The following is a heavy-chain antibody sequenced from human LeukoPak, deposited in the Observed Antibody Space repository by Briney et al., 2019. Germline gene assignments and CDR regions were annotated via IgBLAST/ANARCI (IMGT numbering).Heavy chain of an antibody. CDR1: GFTFSSYA. J-gene: IGHJ4*02. V-gene: IGHV3-23*01. Sequence: GGSLRLSCAASGFTFSSYAMSWVRQAPGKGLEWVSAISGSGGSTYYADSVKGRFTISRDNSKNTLYLQMNSLRAEGTAVYYCAKGSYSYGMGVLGYWGQGTLVTVSS. CDR2: ISGSGGST. D-gene: IGHD5-18*01. CDR3: AKGSYSYGMGVLGY.